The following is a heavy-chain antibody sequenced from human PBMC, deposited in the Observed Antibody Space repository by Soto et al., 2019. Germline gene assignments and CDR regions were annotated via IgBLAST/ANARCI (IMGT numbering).Heavy chain of an antibody. Sequence: QGQLVQSGAEVKKPGASVKVSCKASGYTFTRYGISWVRQAPGQGLEWMGRISGYNGDTKYAQKFQSRVTMTIDTSTTTACMELRSLTSDDTAVYYCAKNGQPPYYYYGLDVWGQGTTVTVSS. J-gene: IGHJ6*02. D-gene: IGHD2-8*01. V-gene: IGHV1-18*01. CDR2: ISGYNGDT. CDR3: AKNGQPPYYYYGLDV. CDR1: GYTFTRYG.